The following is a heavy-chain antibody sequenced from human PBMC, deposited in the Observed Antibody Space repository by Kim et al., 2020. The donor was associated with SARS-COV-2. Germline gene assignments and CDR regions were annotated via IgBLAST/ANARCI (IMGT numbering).Heavy chain of an antibody. CDR1: GFTFSNAW. Sequence: GGSLRLSCAASGFTFSNAWMSWVRQAPGKGLEWVGRVKSKTDGGTTDYAAPVKGRFTISRDDSKNTLYLQMNSLKTEATAVYYCTKGVDYDGSGSGGHYGMDVWGQGTTVTVSS. CDR3: TKGVDYDGSGSGGHYGMDV. CDR2: VKSKTDGGTT. V-gene: IGHV3-15*01. D-gene: IGHD3-10*01. J-gene: IGHJ6*02.